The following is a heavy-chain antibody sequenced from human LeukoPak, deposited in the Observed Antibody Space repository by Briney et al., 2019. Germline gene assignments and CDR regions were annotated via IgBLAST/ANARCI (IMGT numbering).Heavy chain of an antibody. CDR3: ARRAGAYSHPYDY. V-gene: IGHV1-8*03. CDR2: MNPNSDT. D-gene: IGHD4/OR15-4a*01. CDR1: GYTFTSYD. Sequence: ASVKVSCKASGYTFTSYDINWVRQATGQGLEWMGWMNPNSDTGYAQKFQGRVTITRNTSISTAYMELSSLRAEDTAVYYCARRAGAYSHPYDYWGQGTLVTVSS. J-gene: IGHJ4*02.